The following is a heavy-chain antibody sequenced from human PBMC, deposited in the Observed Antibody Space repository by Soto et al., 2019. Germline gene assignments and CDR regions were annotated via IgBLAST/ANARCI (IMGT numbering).Heavy chain of an antibody. CDR1: GGSISSGGYY. CDR3: AREDSGDDIAPDAFDI. Sequence: SETLSLTCTVSGGSISSGGYYWSWIRQHPGKGLEWIGYIYYSGSTYYNPSLKSRVTISVDTSKNQFSLKLSSVTAADTAVYYCAREDSGDDIAPDAFDIWGQGAMVTFSS. J-gene: IGHJ3*02. D-gene: IGHD5-12*01. V-gene: IGHV4-31*03. CDR2: IYYSGST.